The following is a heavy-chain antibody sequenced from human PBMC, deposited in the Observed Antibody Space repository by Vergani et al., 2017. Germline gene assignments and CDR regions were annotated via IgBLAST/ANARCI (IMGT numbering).Heavy chain of an antibody. CDR1: GFTFSSYG. J-gene: IGHJ4*02. CDR3: AKVWGHDY. Sequence: QVQLVESGGGVVQPGRSLRLSCAASGFTFSSYGMHWVRQAPGKGLEWVAVISYDGSNKYYADSVKGRFTISRDNSKNTLYLQMNSLRAEDTAVYYCAKVWGHDYWGQGTLVTVSS. CDR2: ISYDGSNK. V-gene: IGHV3-30*18. D-gene: IGHD7-27*01.